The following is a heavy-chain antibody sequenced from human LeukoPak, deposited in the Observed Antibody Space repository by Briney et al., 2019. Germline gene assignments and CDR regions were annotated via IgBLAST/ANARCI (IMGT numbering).Heavy chain of an antibody. J-gene: IGHJ5*02. CDR1: GFTVSSDY. V-gene: IGHV3-21*01. CDR3: ARSGILWFGELFWFDP. CDR2: ISSSSSYI. D-gene: IGHD3-10*01. Sequence: PGGSLRLSCAASGFTVSSDYMSWVRQAPGKGLEWVSSISSSSSYIYYADSVKGRFTISRDNAKNSLYLQMNSLRAEDTAVYYCARSGILWFGELFWFDPWGQGTLVTVSS.